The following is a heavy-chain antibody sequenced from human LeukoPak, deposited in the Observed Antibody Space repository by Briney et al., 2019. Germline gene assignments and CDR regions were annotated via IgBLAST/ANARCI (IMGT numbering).Heavy chain of an antibody. CDR3: ATDPDSSGYYYPIFDY. V-gene: IGHV3-30-3*01. CDR1: GFTFSSYA. J-gene: IGHJ4*02. D-gene: IGHD3-22*01. Sequence: HAGGSLRLSCAASGFTFSSYAMHWVRQAPGKGLVWVAIISYDGSNKYYADSVKGRFTISRDNSKNTLYLQINSLRAEDTAVYYCATDPDSSGYYYPIFDYWGQGTLVTVSS. CDR2: ISYDGSNK.